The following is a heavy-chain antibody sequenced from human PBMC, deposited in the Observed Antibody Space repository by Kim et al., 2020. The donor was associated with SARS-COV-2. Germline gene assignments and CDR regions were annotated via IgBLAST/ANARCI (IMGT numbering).Heavy chain of an antibody. D-gene: IGHD3-9*01. CDR2: ISYDGSNK. J-gene: IGHJ6*02. CDR3: ARDPYPIRYYDILTGYYGGRYYYYGMDV. CDR1: GFTFSSYA. Sequence: GRSLRLSCAASGFTFSSYAMHWVRQAPGKGLEWVAVISYDGSNKYYADSVKGRFTISRDNSKNTLYLQMNSLRAEDTAVYYCARDPYPIRYYDILTGYYGGRYYYYGMDVWGQGTTVTVSS. V-gene: IGHV3-30*04.